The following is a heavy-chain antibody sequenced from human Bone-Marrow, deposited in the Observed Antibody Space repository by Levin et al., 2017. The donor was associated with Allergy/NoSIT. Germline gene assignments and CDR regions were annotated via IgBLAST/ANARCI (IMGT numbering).Heavy chain of an antibody. Sequence: GESLKISCATSEFTVRTNYMSWVRQAPGRGLEWVSSLDGSSGKTHYADVVKGRFTISREYSKNTLFLQMNSLRVEDTARYYCAKAGTTVMLDYSYLDVWGEGTAVTVSS. V-gene: IGHV3-23*01. CDR2: LDGSSGKT. CDR3: AKAGTTVMLDYSYLDV. J-gene: IGHJ6*03. D-gene: IGHD4-17*01. CDR1: EFTVRTNY.